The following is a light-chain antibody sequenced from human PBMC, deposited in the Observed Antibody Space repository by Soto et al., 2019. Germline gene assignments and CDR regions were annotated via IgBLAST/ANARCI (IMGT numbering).Light chain of an antibody. CDR3: QQSYSTLT. Sequence: DIQMTQSPSSLSASVGDRVTITCRASQSIAGFLNWYQHKQGNAPKLLIYAASTLQSGVPSRFSGSGSGTDFSLTISSLQPEDFATYYCQQSYSTLTFGGGTKVEIK. CDR2: AAS. J-gene: IGKJ4*01. V-gene: IGKV1-39*01. CDR1: QSIAGF.